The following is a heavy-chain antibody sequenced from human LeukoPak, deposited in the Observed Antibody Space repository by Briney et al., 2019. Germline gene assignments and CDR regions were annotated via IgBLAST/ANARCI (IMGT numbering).Heavy chain of an antibody. CDR1: GFTFSSYA. CDR3: ASIAVAGDFDY. J-gene: IGHJ4*02. Sequence: GRSLRLSCAASGFTFSSYAMHWVRQAPGKGLEWVAVISYDGSNKYYADSVKGRFTISRDNSKNTLYLQMNSLRAEDTAVYYCASIAVAGDFDYWGQGTLVTVSS. D-gene: IGHD6-19*01. V-gene: IGHV3-30*04. CDR2: ISYDGSNK.